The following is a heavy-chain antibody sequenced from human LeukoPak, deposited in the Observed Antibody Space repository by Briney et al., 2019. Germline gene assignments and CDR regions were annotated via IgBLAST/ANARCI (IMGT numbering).Heavy chain of an antibody. CDR2: ISPSGSTI. V-gene: IGHV3-48*03. J-gene: IGHJ4*02. Sequence: SGGSLRLSCAASGFTFSTYEMSWVRQAPGKGLEWVSYISPSGSTIHYADSVKGRFSISRDNAKNSLYLQMNSLRAEDTAVYYCTRQGNWGDLDYWGQGTLVTVSS. CDR1: GFTFSTYE. D-gene: IGHD7-27*01. CDR3: TRQGNWGDLDY.